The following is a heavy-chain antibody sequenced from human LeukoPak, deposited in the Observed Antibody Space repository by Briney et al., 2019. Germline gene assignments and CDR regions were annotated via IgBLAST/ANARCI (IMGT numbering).Heavy chain of an antibody. V-gene: IGHV3-30-3*01. J-gene: IGHJ4*02. CDR3: ARDSVAVTADY. CDR1: GFTFSDYA. Sequence: PGGSLRLSCAASGFTFSDYAMHWVRQAPGKGLEWVAVISKDGSDKYYPGSVRGRFTISRDNSKNTIYLQMDSLRAEDTAVYYCARDSVAVTADYWGQGTPVTVSS. CDR2: ISKDGSDK. D-gene: IGHD2-21*02.